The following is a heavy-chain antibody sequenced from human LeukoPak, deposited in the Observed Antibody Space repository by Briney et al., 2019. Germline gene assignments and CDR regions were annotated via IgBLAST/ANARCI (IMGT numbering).Heavy chain of an antibody. CDR2: INPNLGAT. Sequence: RASVKVSCKASGYTFTTYDLNWVRQATGQGLEWMGWINPNLGATDYAQKFQGRVTITMNISVSTTYMELSGLRSEDTAVYYCTRSRVGNGDYFFEDVWGQGTLVTVSS. CDR1: GYTFTTYD. D-gene: IGHD4-17*01. J-gene: IGHJ4*02. V-gene: IGHV1-8*03. CDR3: TRSRVGNGDYFFEDV.